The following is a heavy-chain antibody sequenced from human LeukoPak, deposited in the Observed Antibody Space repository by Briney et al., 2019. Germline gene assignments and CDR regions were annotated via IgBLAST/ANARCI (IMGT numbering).Heavy chain of an antibody. V-gene: IGHV3-66*03. CDR2: ICDSGET. CDR1: GFLFNNYY. J-gene: IGHJ5*01. D-gene: IGHD1-1*01. CDR3: ARDRAGTQLWVEFDS. Sequence: PGGSLRLSCTASGFLFNNYYMSWVRQAPGKGLEWVSLICDSGETSYSDSVKGRFTISRDNSKNTMVLQMNRMTVEDTAVYFCARDRAGTQLWVEFDSWGQGTLVTVSS.